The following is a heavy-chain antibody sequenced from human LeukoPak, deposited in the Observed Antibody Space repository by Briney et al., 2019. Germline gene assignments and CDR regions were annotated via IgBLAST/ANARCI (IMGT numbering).Heavy chain of an antibody. CDR1: GFTFSSYA. Sequence: GGSLRLSCSASGFTFSSYAMHWVRQAPGKGLEWVSSISSSSSYIYYADSVKGRFTISRDNAKNSLYLQMNSLRAEDTAVYYCARVLGLDHDYWGQGTLVTVSS. CDR2: ISSSSSYI. D-gene: IGHD1-7*01. V-gene: IGHV3-21*01. CDR3: ARVLGLDHDY. J-gene: IGHJ4*02.